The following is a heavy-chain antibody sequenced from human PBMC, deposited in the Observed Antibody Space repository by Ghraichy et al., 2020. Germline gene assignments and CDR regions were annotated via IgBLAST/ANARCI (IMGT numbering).Heavy chain of an antibody. CDR2: IKQDGSEK. CDR3: ARAGAGDYGDYVGAFDI. CDR1: GFTFSIYW. J-gene: IGHJ3*02. D-gene: IGHD4-17*01. Sequence: GGSLRLSCAASGFTFSIYWMSWVRQAPGKGLEWVANIKQDGSEKYYVDSVKGRFTISRDNAKNSLYLQMNSLRAEDTAVYYCARAGAGDYGDYVGAFDIWGQGTMVTVSS. V-gene: IGHV3-7*01.